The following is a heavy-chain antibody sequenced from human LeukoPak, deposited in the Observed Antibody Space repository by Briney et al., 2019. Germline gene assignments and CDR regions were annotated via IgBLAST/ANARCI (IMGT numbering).Heavy chain of an antibody. Sequence: ASVKVSCKVSGYTLTELSMHWVRQAPGKGLEWMGGFDPEDGETIYAQKFRGRVTMTEDTSTDTAYMELSSLRSEDTAVYYCASLYSSSWYGDRDRYYFDYWGQGTLVTVSS. J-gene: IGHJ4*02. CDR3: ASLYSSSWYGDRDRYYFDY. CDR1: GYTLTELS. V-gene: IGHV1-24*01. D-gene: IGHD6-13*01. CDR2: FDPEDGET.